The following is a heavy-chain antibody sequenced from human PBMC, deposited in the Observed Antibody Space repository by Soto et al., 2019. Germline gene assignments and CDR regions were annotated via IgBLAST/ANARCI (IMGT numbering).Heavy chain of an antibody. CDR3: AKDGDRLRWYHDY. D-gene: IGHD4-17*01. V-gene: IGHV3-30*18. CDR1: GFTFSSYG. Sequence: QVQLVESGGGVVQPGRSLRLYCAASGFTFSSYGMHWVRQAPGKGLEWVAVISYDGSNKYYADSVKGRFTISRDNSKNTLYLQMNSLRAEDTAVYYCAKDGDRLRWYHDYWGQGTLVTVSS. J-gene: IGHJ4*02. CDR2: ISYDGSNK.